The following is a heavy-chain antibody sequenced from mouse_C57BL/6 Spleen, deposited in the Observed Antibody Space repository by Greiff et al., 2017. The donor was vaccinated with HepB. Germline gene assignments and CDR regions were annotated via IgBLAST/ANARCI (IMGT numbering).Heavy chain of an antibody. Sequence: EVQVVESGGGLVQPGGSMKLSCAASGFTFSDAWMDWVRQSPEKGLEWVAEIRNKANNHATYYAESVKGRFTISRDDSKSSVYLQMNSLRAEDTGIYYCTRRSLGYFDYWGQGTTLTVSS. CDR2: IRNKANNHAT. J-gene: IGHJ2*01. CDR3: TRRSLGYFDY. D-gene: IGHD2-10*02. V-gene: IGHV6-6*01. CDR1: GFTFSDAW.